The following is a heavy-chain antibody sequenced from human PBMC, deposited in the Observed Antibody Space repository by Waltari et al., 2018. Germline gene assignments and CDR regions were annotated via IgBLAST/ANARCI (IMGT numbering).Heavy chain of an antibody. Sequence: EVQLLESGGGLVQPGGSLRLSCAASGFTFSSYAMSWVRQAPGKGLEWVSAISGSGGSTYYADSVKGRFTISRDNSKNTLYLQMNSLRAEDTAVYYCAKGRYYYGSGSYYLLDYWGQGTLVTVSS. CDR1: GFTFSSYA. D-gene: IGHD3-10*01. CDR3: AKGRYYYGSGSYYLLDY. J-gene: IGHJ4*02. V-gene: IGHV3-23*01. CDR2: ISGSGGST.